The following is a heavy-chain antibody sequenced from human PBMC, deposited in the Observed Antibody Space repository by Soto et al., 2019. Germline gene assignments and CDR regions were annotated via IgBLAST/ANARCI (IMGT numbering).Heavy chain of an antibody. Sequence: PGGSLRLSCAASGFTFSNAWMNWVRQAPGKGLEWVGRIKSKTDGGTTDYAAPVKGRFTISRDDSKNTLYLQMNCLKTEDTAVYYCTTDPPGGVAAGAYYYYGMDVWGQGTTVTVSS. CDR2: IKSKTDGGTT. D-gene: IGHD6-13*01. J-gene: IGHJ6*01. V-gene: IGHV3-15*07. CDR3: TTDPPGGVAAGAYYYYGMDV. CDR1: GFTFSNAW.